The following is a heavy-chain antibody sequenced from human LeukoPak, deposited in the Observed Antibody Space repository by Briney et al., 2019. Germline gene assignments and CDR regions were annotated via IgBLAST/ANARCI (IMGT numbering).Heavy chain of an antibody. CDR1: GFTFSSYA. D-gene: IGHD5-12*01. J-gene: IGHJ4*02. CDR2: ISYDGSNK. V-gene: IGHV3-30*01. Sequence: GRSLRLFCAASGFTFSSYAMHWVRQAPGKGLEWVAVISYDGSNKYYADSVKGRFTISRDNSKNTLYLQMNSLRAEDTAVYYCARDQYSGYDVLDYWGQGTLVTVSS. CDR3: ARDQYSGYDVLDY.